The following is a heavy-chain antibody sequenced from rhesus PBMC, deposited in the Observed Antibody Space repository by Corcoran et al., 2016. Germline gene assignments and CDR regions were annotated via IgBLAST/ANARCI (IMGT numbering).Heavy chain of an antibody. D-gene: IGHD4-29*01. Sequence: QVQLQESGPGLVKPSETLSLTCAVSGASISSYWWSWIRQPPGKGLEWIGEINGNSGSTYSNPALKSRVTISKDASKNQFSLKLSSVTAADTAVYYGARDQLAGNYWGQGVLVTVSS. J-gene: IGHJ4*01. CDR1: GASISSYW. CDR2: INGNSGST. CDR3: ARDQLAGNY. V-gene: IGHV4-80*01.